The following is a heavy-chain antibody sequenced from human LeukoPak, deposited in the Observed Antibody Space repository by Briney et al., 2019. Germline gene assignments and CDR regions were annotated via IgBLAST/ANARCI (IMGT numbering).Heavy chain of an antibody. CDR3: AKDAMDNILTGYYLDD. CDR1: GFTFTISA. V-gene: IGHV3-23*01. J-gene: IGHJ4*02. CDR2: ISTSDGRT. Sequence: GGSLRLSCAASGFTFTISAMSWVREAPGKGLEWVSAISTSDGRTYYADSVKGRFTISNDNSKNTLYLQINSLRAEDTAVYYCAKDAMDNILTGYYLDDWGQGTPVTVSS. D-gene: IGHD3-9*01.